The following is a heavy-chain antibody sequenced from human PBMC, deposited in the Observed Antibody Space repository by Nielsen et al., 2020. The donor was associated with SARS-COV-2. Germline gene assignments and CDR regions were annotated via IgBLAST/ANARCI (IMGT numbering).Heavy chain of an antibody. CDR2: IYYSGST. V-gene: IGHV4-61*01. CDR3: ARLRFDNGPLYFDY. J-gene: IGHJ4*02. D-gene: IGHD2-8*01. CDR1: GGSVDDHRYY. Sequence: SETLSLTCTASGGSVDDHRYYWSWIRQPPGKGLEWIGYIYYSGSTNYNPSLKSRVTISVDTAKNQLSLKLSSVTAADTAVYYCARLRFDNGPLYFDYWGQGTLVTVSS.